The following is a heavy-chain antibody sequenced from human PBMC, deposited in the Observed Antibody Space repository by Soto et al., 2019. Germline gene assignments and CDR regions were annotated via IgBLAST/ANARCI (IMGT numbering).Heavy chain of an antibody. J-gene: IGHJ3*02. D-gene: IGHD3-22*01. V-gene: IGHV4-61*01. CDR1: GGSVSSGSYY. CDR2: IYYSGST. Sequence: PSETLSLTCTVSGGSVSSGSYYWSWIRQPPGKGLEWIGYIYYSGSTNYNPSLKSRVTISVDTSKNQFSLKLSSVTAADTAVYYCARDYYDSSGYYCCGACDIWGQGTMVTVSS. CDR3: ARDYYDSSGYYCCGACDI.